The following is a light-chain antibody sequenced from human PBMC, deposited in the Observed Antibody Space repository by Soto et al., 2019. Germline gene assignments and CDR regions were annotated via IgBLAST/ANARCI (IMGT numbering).Light chain of an antibody. CDR1: QTISSW. J-gene: IGKJ1*01. Sequence: RRTLSPSALSGSVGDRVTITCRASQTISSWLAWYQQKPGKAPKLLIYKASTLKSGVPSRFSGSGSGTEFTLTISSLQPDDFATYYCQHYNSYSEAFGQRTKVDIK. CDR3: QHYNSYSEA. CDR2: KAS. V-gene: IGKV1-5*03.